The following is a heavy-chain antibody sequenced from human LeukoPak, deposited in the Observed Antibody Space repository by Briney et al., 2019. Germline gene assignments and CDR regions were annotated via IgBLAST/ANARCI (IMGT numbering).Heavy chain of an antibody. J-gene: IGHJ6*02. D-gene: IGHD3-22*01. CDR2: IYYSGST. CDR1: GGSVSSGNYY. CDR3: ARDCSDSGDGMDV. Sequence: PSETLSLTCTVSGGSVSSGNYYWSWIRQPPGKGLEWIGYIYYSGSTNYNPSLKSRVTISVDTSKNQFSLKLSSVTAADTAVYYCARDCSDSGDGMDVWGQGTTVTVSS. V-gene: IGHV4-61*01.